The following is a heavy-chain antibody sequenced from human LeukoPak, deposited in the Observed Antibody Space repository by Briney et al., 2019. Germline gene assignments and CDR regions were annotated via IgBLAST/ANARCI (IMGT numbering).Heavy chain of an antibody. CDR2: INCSGGTT. V-gene: IGHV1-46*03. D-gene: IGHD6-19*01. CDR3: ARGSTVWFDY. Sequence: GASVKISCKTSGYSFTNFYLHWVRQAPGQGLEWMGIINCSGGTTNYAQKFQGRVSITRDTSTSAVYMDLSSLRAEETDVYYCARGSTVWFDYWGQGTLVTVSS. J-gene: IGHJ4*02. CDR1: GYSFTNFY.